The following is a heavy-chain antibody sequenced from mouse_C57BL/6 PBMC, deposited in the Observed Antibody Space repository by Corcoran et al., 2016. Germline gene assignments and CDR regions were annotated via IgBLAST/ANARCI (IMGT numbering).Heavy chain of an antibody. CDR3: ARTGYKDYFDY. Sequence: EVQLQQSGPELVKPGASVKISCKASGYTFTDYYMNWVKQSHGKSLEWIGDINPNNGGTSYNQKFKGKATLTVDKSSSTAYMELRSLTSEDSAVYYCARTGYKDYFDYWGQGTTLTVPS. D-gene: IGHD2-2*01. J-gene: IGHJ2*01. CDR1: GYTFTDYY. V-gene: IGHV1-26*01. CDR2: INPNNGGT.